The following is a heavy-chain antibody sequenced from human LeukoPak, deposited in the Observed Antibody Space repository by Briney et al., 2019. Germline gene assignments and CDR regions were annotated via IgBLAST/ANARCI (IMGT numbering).Heavy chain of an antibody. V-gene: IGHV1-24*01. CDR2: FDPEAGEA. D-gene: IGHD4-17*01. CDR3: ATDISHDDGEYARGWFDS. Sequence: GSSVKVSCKASGGTFSSYAISWVRQAPGKGLEWMGGFDPEAGEAIYAQKFQGRVTMTEAISTHTAYMELSSLRSEDTALYYCATDISHDDGEYARGWFDSWGQGALVTVSS. J-gene: IGHJ5*01. CDR1: GGTFSSYA.